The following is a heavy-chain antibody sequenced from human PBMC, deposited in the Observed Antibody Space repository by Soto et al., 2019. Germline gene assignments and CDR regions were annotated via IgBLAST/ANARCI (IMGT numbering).Heavy chain of an antibody. CDR2: IKSKANSYAT. V-gene: IGHV3-73*02. CDR1: GFTFSGSA. J-gene: IGHJ6*02. D-gene: IGHD2-21*02. CDR3: SRLPDTAAGMDV. Sequence: EVQLVESGGGLVQPGGSLTLSCAASGFTFSGSAMHWVRQASGKGLEWVGRIKSKANSYATAYTASVKGRFTISRDDSKNTAYLQMNSLKTEDTAVDYCSRLPDTAAGMDVWGQGTTVTVSS.